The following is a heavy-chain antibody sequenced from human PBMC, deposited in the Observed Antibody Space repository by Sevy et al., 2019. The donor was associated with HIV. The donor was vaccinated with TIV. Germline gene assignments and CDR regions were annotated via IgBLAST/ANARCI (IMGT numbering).Heavy chain of an antibody. CDR3: ARRYFDL. CDR1: GFTFSSFW. CDR2: IRQDGNEL. J-gene: IGHJ4*02. V-gene: IGHV3-7*01. Sequence: GGSLRLSCKASGFTFSSFWMQWVRQAPGKGLEWVANIRQDGNELYYLDSVKGRFTISRDNAKNALYLQMDGLRVEDTAVYHCARRYFDLWGQGTLVTVSS.